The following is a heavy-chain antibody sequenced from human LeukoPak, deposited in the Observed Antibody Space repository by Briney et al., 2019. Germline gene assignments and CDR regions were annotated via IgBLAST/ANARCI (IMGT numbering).Heavy chain of an antibody. J-gene: IGHJ4*02. Sequence: PGGSLRLSCAASGFTFSSYWMHWVRQGQGKGLVWVSRFLSDGSRTTYADSVKGRFTISGDNAKNTLYLQMNSLRAEDTAVYYCARVGDYGSGFDFWGQGTLVTVSS. CDR3: ARVGDYGSGFDF. D-gene: IGHD3-10*01. V-gene: IGHV3-74*01. CDR1: GFTFSSYW. CDR2: FLSDGSRT.